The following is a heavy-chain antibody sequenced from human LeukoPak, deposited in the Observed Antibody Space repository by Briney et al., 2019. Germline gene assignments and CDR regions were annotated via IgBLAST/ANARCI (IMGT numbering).Heavy chain of an antibody. CDR1: GYTFTSYD. Sequence: ASVKVSCKASGYTFTSYDINWVRQATGQGLEWMGWMNPNSGNTNYAQKLQGRVTMTTDTSTSTAYMELRSLRSDDTAVYYCARGGDYYDSSVDYWGQGTLVTVSS. CDR2: MNPNSGNT. D-gene: IGHD3-22*01. J-gene: IGHJ4*02. CDR3: ARGGDYYDSSVDY. V-gene: IGHV1-8*01.